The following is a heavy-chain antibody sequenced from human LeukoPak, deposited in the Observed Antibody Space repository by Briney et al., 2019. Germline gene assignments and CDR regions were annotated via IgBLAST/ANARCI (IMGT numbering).Heavy chain of an antibody. Sequence: GGSLRLSCAASGFTFDDYAMHWVRQAPGKGLEWVSGISWNSGSIGYADFVKGRFTISRDNAKNSLYLQMNSLRAEDTAVYYCAKEYDFWSGYPYDYWGQGTLVTVSS. V-gene: IGHV3-9*01. CDR2: ISWNSGSI. J-gene: IGHJ4*02. CDR3: AKEYDFWSGYPYDY. D-gene: IGHD3-3*01. CDR1: GFTFDDYA.